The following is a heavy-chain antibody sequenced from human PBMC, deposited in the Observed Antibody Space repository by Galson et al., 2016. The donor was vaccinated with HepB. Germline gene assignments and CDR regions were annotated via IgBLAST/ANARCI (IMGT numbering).Heavy chain of an antibody. J-gene: IGHJ4*02. CDR1: GFPFSTYG. CDR3: ARGPVVLRFRDLSPKVGYFDY. D-gene: IGHD3-10*01. Sequence: SLRLSCAASGFPFSTYGMHWVRQAPGKGLEWVANIKHDGSEKYYVDSVKGRFTISRDNAKNSLYLQMNSLRAEDTAVYYCARGPVVLRFRDLSPKVGYFDYWGQGDLVTVSS. CDR2: IKHDGSEK. V-gene: IGHV3-7*02.